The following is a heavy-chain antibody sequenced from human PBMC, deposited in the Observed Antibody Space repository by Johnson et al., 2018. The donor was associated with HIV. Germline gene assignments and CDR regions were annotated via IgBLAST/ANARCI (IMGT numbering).Heavy chain of an antibody. CDR2: SRGSGGST. V-gene: IGHV3-23*04. CDR1: GFTFSSYA. Sequence: QLVESGGGLVQPGGSLRLSCAASGFTFSSYAMSWVRQAPGKGLEWVSASRGSGGSTYYADSVKGRFNISRENSKNTLYLQMNSLGAEDTAVYYCAKDRLSSSPGRVAFDIWGQVTMVPVSS. D-gene: IGHD6-6*01. J-gene: IGHJ3*02. CDR3: AKDRLSSSPGRVAFDI.